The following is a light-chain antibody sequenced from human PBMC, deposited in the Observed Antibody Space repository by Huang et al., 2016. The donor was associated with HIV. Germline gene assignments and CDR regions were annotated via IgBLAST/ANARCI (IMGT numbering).Light chain of an antibody. CDR2: DAF. CDR3: QQYGILPRT. CDR1: QDISNY. V-gene: IGKV1-33*01. Sequence: DIQMPQSPSSLSASVGDRVTITCQASQDISNYLNWYQQKPGKGPKVLIYDAFNLETGVPSILSGSGSETDFTFTISSLQPEGIATYYCQQYGILPRTFGQGTKLEIK. J-gene: IGKJ2*01.